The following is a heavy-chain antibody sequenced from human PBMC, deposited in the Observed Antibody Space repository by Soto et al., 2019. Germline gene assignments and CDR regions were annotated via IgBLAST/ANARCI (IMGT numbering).Heavy chain of an antibody. Sequence: EVQLLESGGGLVQPWGSLRLSCAASGFTCSSYAMSWVRQAPGKGLELVSAISCSGGSTYYADSVKGRVTISRDNTKNTLYLQMNSLSAEDTDVYYFANDPVHSREFGESFFDYCAQGTLVTVAA. V-gene: IGHV3-23*01. J-gene: IGHJ4*02. CDR1: GFTCSSYA. D-gene: IGHD3-10*01. CDR2: ISCSGGST. CDR3: ANDPVHSREFGESFFDY.